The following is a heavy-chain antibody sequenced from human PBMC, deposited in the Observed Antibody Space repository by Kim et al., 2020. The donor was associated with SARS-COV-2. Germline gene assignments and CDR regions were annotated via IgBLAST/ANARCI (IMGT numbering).Heavy chain of an antibody. V-gene: IGHV3-15*01. J-gene: IGHJ3*02. CDR2: IKSKTDGGTT. Sequence: GGSLRLSCAASGFTFSNAWMSWVRQAPGKGLEWVGRIKSKTDGGTTDYAAPVKGRFTISRDDSKNTLYLQMNSLKTEDTAVYYCTTSRWELLDAFDIWGQGTMVTVSS. CDR1: GFTFSNAW. D-gene: IGHD1-26*01. CDR3: TTSRWELLDAFDI.